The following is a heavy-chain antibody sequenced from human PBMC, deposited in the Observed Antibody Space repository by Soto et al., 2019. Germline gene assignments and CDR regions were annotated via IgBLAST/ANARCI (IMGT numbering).Heavy chain of an antibody. D-gene: IGHD6-13*01. J-gene: IGHJ4*02. Sequence: GGSLRLSCEASGFIFTNFWMHWVRQVPGKGLVWVSRIDTSGSSTSYADSVKGRFTISRDNAKNTVSLQMNSLRAEDTGVYYCAKDSWYFDLWSQGSLVTVCS. CDR2: IDTSGSST. V-gene: IGHV3-74*01. CDR3: AKDSWYFDL. CDR1: GFIFTNFW.